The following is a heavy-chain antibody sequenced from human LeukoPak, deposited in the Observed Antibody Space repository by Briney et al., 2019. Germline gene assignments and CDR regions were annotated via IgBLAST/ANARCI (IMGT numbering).Heavy chain of an antibody. J-gene: IGHJ6*02. V-gene: IGHV1-8*01. Sequence: ASVKVSCKASGDTFTSYNIRWLRQATGQGHEWMVWTNPNSGNTWYAQKFQGRFTMTWNDSITTAYMELSSLRSEDTAVYYCARGYGDSVYYYYGMDVWGQGTTVTVSS. CDR2: TNPNSGNT. D-gene: IGHD4-17*01. CDR1: GDTFTSYN. CDR3: ARGYGDSVYYYYGMDV.